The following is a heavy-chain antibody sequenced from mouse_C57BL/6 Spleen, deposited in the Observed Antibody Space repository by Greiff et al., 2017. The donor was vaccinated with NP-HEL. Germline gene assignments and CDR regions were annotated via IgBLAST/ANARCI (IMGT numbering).Heavy chain of an antibody. CDR3: ARGGDGYYFYAMDY. Sequence: VQLQQPGAELVRPGSSVKLSCKASGYTFTSYWMHWVKQRPIQGLEWIGNIDPSDSETHYNQKFKDKATLTVDKSSSTAYMQLSSLTSEDSAVYYCARGGDGYYFYAMDYWGQGTSVTVSS. CDR2: IDPSDSET. D-gene: IGHD2-3*01. CDR1: GYTFTSYW. V-gene: IGHV1-52*01. J-gene: IGHJ4*01.